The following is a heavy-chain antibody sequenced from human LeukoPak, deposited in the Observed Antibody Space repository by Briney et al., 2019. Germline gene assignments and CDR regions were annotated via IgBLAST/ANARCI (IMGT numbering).Heavy chain of an antibody. CDR1: GGSFSGYY. D-gene: IGHD2-15*01. J-gene: IGHJ6*02. CDR3: ARLVVVAATGGTTTYYYYGMDV. Sequence: SETLSLTCAVYGGSFSGYYWSWIRQPPGKGLEWIGEINHSGSTNYNPSLKSRVTISVDTSKNQFSLKLSSVTAADTAVYYCARLVVVAATGGTTTYYYYGMDVWGQGTTVTVSS. V-gene: IGHV4-34*01. CDR2: INHSGST.